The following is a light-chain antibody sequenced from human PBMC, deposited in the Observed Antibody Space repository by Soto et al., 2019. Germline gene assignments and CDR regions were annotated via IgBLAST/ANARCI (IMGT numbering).Light chain of an antibody. CDR2: RAS. V-gene: IGKV3-15*01. CDR1: QSISSN. Sequence: DIVMTQSPATLSVSPGERATLSCRASQSISSNLAWYQQKPGQAPRLLIYRASTRATGIPARFSGGGSGTDFTLTISSLQSEDFAIYYCQHYNNWPPWTFGQGTKVEIK. CDR3: QHYNNWPPWT. J-gene: IGKJ1*01.